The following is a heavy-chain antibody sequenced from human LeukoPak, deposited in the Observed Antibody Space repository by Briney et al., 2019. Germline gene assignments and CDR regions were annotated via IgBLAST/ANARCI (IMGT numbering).Heavy chain of an antibody. D-gene: IGHD5-18*01. J-gene: IGHJ4*02. V-gene: IGHV1-8*01. CDR3: ARGSGKGIQLWLTPHYDFDY. Sequence: GASVKVSCKASGYTFTSYDINWVRQATGQGLEWMGGMNPNSGNTGYAQKFQGRVTMTRNTSISTAYMELSSLRSEDTAVYYCARGSGKGIQLWLTPHYDFDYWGQGTLVTVSS. CDR2: MNPNSGNT. CDR1: GYTFTSYD.